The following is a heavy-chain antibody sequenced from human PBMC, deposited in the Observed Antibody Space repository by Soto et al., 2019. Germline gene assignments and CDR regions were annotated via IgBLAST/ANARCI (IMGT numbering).Heavy chain of an antibody. J-gene: IGHJ5*02. CDR1: GFTFSNYA. CDR3: AKATVPVAPARFAP. Sequence: GGSLRLSCAASGFTFSNYAMSWVRQAPGKGLEWVSTLSGSGGSTYYADSVKGRFTISRDNSKNTLYLQMNSLRAEDTAVYYCAKATVPVAPARFAPRRRRTLVPGSS. CDR2: LSGSGGST. V-gene: IGHV3-23*01. D-gene: IGHD2-2*01.